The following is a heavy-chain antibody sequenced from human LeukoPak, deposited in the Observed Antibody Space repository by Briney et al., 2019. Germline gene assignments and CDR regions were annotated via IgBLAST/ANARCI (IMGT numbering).Heavy chain of an antibody. CDR3: GRGSVGFGELNY. Sequence: PGGSLRLSCAASGYPFSSYAMHWVRRATGKGVEWVAVISYDGSNKFYADSVKGRFTLSRDNSKNTLYLQMNSLRIEDTAVYYCGRGSVGFGELNYWGQGTLVTVSS. J-gene: IGHJ4*02. CDR2: ISYDGSNK. CDR1: GYPFSSYA. V-gene: IGHV3-30-3*01. D-gene: IGHD3-10*01.